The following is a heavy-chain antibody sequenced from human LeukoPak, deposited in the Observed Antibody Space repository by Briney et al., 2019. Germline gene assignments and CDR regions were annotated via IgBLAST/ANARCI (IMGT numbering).Heavy chain of an antibody. CDR3: AKEFGDYPYYFDY. V-gene: IGHV3-66*01. CDR1: GFTVSSNY. J-gene: IGHJ4*02. D-gene: IGHD4-17*01. Sequence: GGSLRLSCAASGFTVSSNYMSWVRQAPGKGLEWVSFIYSGGSTHYADSVKGRFTISRDNSKNTLYLQMKSLRAEDTAVYYCAKEFGDYPYYFDYWGQGMLVTVSS. CDR2: IYSGGST.